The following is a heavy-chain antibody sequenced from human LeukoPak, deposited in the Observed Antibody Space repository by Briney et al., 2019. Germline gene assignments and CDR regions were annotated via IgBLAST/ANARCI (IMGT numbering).Heavy chain of an antibody. V-gene: IGHV3-9*03. CDR2: ISWNSGGI. Sequence: GRSLRLSCAASGFTFDDYAMHWVRQAPGKGLEWVSGISWNSGGIGYADSVKGRFTISRDNAKNSLYLQVNSLRAEDMALYFCAKDIGYSYGYGLDYWGQGTLVTVSS. D-gene: IGHD5-18*01. J-gene: IGHJ4*02. CDR3: AKDIGYSYGYGLDY. CDR1: GFTFDDYA.